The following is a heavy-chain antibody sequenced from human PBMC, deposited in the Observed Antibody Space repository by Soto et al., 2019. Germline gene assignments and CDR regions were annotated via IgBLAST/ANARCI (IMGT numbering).Heavy chain of an antibody. Sequence: QVQLQESGPGLVKPSQTLSLTCTVSGGSISSGDYYWSWIRQPPGKGLEWIGYIYYSGSTYYNPSLKSRVTISVDTSKNQFSLKLSSVTAADTAVYYCARAFFTGGYYSRYYYYGMDVWGQGTTVTVSS. J-gene: IGHJ6*02. CDR2: IYYSGST. D-gene: IGHD3-22*01. CDR1: GGSISSGDYY. V-gene: IGHV4-30-4*01. CDR3: ARAFFTGGYYSRYYYYGMDV.